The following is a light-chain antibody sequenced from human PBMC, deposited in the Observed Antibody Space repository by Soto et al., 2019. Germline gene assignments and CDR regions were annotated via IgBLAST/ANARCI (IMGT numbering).Light chain of an antibody. Sequence: QSLLTQPASVSGSPGQSIAISCTGTSSDGGGYNYVSWYQQHPGKAPKPMIYDVTNRPSGVSTRFSGSKSGYTASLTISGLQAEDEADYYCSSYSTASTPSYVFGTGTKVTVL. J-gene: IGLJ1*01. CDR3: SSYSTASTPSYV. CDR2: DVT. CDR1: SSDGGGYNY. V-gene: IGLV2-14*01.